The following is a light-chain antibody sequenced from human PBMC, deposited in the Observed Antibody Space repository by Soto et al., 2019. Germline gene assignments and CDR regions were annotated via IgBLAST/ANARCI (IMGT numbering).Light chain of an antibody. Sequence: EIVLTQSPATLSLSPGERAILSCRASESIRTFLAWYQQKPGQAPRLLIYGASNRATGIPARFSGSGSGADFTLTISNLEPEDSAVYYCQQRSNWPPYTFGQGTKLEIK. J-gene: IGKJ2*01. CDR3: QQRSNWPPYT. CDR1: ESIRTF. CDR2: GAS. V-gene: IGKV3-11*01.